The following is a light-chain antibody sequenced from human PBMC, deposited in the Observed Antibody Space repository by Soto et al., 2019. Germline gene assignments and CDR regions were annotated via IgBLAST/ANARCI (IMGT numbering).Light chain of an antibody. V-gene: IGKV1-9*01. CDR1: QGISGY. Sequence: DIPLTQSPSFLSASVGARVTITCRASQGISGYLAWYQQKPGKVPKLLIYSTSTLQSGVPSRFSGSASGTEFTLTISSLQPEDFATYYCQHLNTYLITFGQGTRLEIK. CDR2: STS. CDR3: QHLNTYLIT. J-gene: IGKJ5*01.